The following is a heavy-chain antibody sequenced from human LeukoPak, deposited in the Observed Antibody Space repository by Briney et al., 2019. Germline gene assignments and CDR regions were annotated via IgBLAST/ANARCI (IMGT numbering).Heavy chain of an antibody. D-gene: IGHD1-26*01. CDR3: ARRGGSGRAFDY. CDR1: GFTFSTFG. CDR2: ISSSSSYI. Sequence: GGSLRLSCAASGFTFSTFGIHWVRQAPGKGLEWVSSISSSSSYIYYADSVKGRFTISRDNAKNSLYLQMNSLRAEDTAVYYCARRGGSGRAFDYWGQGALVTVSS. V-gene: IGHV3-21*01. J-gene: IGHJ4*02.